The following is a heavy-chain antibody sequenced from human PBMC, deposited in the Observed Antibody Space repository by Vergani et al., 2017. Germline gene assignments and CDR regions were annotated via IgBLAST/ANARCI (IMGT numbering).Heavy chain of an antibody. CDR3: ARDLRLLYNRFDP. V-gene: IGHV3-23*01. Sequence: QLLESGGGLIQPGGSLRLSCAASGFTFNSYAMTWVRQAPGKGLEWVSGINNNGGSTYYADSVKGRFTISRDNSKSTMYLQMNSLRDDDTGVYYCARDLRLLYNRFDPWGQGTLVTVSS. D-gene: IGHD1-14*01. J-gene: IGHJ5*02. CDR1: GFTFNSYA. CDR2: INNNGGST.